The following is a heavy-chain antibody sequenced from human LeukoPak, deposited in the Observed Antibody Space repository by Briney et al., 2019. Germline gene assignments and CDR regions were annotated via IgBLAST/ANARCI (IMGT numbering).Heavy chain of an antibody. CDR3: ARDGTGFDY. Sequence: QPGGSLRLSCVASGFTFSRDWMSWVRQAPGKGLEWVASVKQDGIETQYVDSVKGRFTISRDNAKNSVYLQMNSLRVEDTAVYYCARDGTGFDYWGQGTLVTVSS. D-gene: IGHD2-8*02. V-gene: IGHV3-7*01. CDR1: GFTFSRDW. CDR2: VKQDGIET. J-gene: IGHJ4*02.